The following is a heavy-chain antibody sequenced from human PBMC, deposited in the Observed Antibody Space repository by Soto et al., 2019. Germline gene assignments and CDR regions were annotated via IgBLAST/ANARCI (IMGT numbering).Heavy chain of an antibody. V-gene: IGHV1-69*01. Sequence: QVQLVQSGAEVKKPGSSVKVSCKASGGTFSSYAISWVRQAPGQGLEWMGGIIPIFGTANYAQKFQGRFTITADESTSTAYMELSSLRSEDTAVYYCAAPYYYGSGSYLLGYYYYYGMDVWGQGTTVTVSS. CDR3: AAPYYYGSGSYLLGYYYYYGMDV. D-gene: IGHD3-10*01. J-gene: IGHJ6*02. CDR2: IIPIFGTA. CDR1: GGTFSSYA.